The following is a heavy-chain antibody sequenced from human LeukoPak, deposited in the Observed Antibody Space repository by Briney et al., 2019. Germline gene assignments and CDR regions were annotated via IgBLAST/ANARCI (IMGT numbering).Heavy chain of an antibody. CDR1: GFTFSSYA. Sequence: PGGSLRLSCAASGFTFSSYAMSWVRQAPGKGLEWVAAISGIGGSTYYADSVKGRFTISRDNSKNTRYLQMNSLRAEDTAVYYCAKRPAALRGGIPYREYWGKGTLVTVSS. CDR2: ISGIGGST. D-gene: IGHD3-10*01. V-gene: IGHV3-23*01. J-gene: IGHJ4*02. CDR3: AKRPAALRGGIPYREY.